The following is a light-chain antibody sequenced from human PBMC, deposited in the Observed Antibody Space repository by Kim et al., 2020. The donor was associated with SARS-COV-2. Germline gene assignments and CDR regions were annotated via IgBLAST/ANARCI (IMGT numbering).Light chain of an antibody. CDR3: QQYEYDSSQWT. CDR2: GAS. CDR1: QSVSSNY. J-gene: IGKJ1*01. Sequence: GERATLSCRASQSVSSNYLAWYQQKPGQAPRLLIYGASSRATGIPDKFSGSGSGTDFTLTISRLEPEDSAVYYCQQYEYDSSQWTFGQGTKVDIK. V-gene: IGKV3-20*01.